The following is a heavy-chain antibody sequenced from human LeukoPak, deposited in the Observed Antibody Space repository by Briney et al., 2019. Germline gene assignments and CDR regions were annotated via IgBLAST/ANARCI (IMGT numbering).Heavy chain of an antibody. J-gene: IGHJ5*02. CDR2: IIPILGIA. D-gene: IGHD3-10*01. Sequence: GASVKVSCKASGGTFSSYAISWVRQAPGQGLEWMGRIIPILGIANYAQKFQGRVTITADKSTSTAYMELSSLRSEDTAVYYCARLVRGSNWFDPWGQGTLVTVS. CDR1: GGTFSSYA. V-gene: IGHV1-69*04. CDR3: ARLVRGSNWFDP.